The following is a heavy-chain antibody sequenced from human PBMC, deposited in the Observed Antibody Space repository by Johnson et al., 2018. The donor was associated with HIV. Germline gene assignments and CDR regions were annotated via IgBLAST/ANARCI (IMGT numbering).Heavy chain of an antibody. CDR3: AKVRAAVITPRGDAFDI. CDR1: GFTFSSYW. J-gene: IGHJ3*02. V-gene: IGHV3-30*18. CDR2: ISYDGSNK. Sequence: QMLLVESGGGLVQPGGSLRLSCAASGFTFSSYWMSWVRQAPGKGLEWVAVISYDGSNKYYADSVKGRFTISRDNSKNSLYLQMNSLRAEDTAVYYCAKVRAAVITPRGDAFDIWGQGTMVTVSS. D-gene: IGHD4-23*01.